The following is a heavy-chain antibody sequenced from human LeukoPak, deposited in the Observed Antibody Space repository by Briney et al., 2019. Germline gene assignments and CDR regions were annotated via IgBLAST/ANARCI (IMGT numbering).Heavy chain of an antibody. D-gene: IGHD6-19*01. J-gene: IGHJ4*02. V-gene: IGHV3-7*01. Sequence: PGGSLRLSCAASGFTFRNYWMTWVRHAPGKELEWVANIKQDGSGKYYVDSVRGRFTISRDNAKNSLFLQLSSLRGEDTAVYYCARGGEQWQVPAFFDYWGQGTLVTVSS. CDR1: GFTFRNYW. CDR2: IKQDGSGK. CDR3: ARGGEQWQVPAFFDY.